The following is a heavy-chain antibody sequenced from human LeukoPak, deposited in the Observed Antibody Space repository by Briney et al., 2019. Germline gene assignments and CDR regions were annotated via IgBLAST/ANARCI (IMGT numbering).Heavy chain of an antibody. CDR3: ARDLGIDRFDC. CDR1: GFTFSNYW. CDR2: IKQDGSEK. J-gene: IGHJ4*02. V-gene: IGHV3-7*01. Sequence: GGSLRLSCAASGFTFSNYWMSWVRQAPGKGLEWVANIKQDGSEKYYVDSVKGRFTVSRDNAQNSLYLQMNSVRGEDTAVYYCARDLGIDRFDCWAQGSLVTVSS. D-gene: IGHD1-26*01.